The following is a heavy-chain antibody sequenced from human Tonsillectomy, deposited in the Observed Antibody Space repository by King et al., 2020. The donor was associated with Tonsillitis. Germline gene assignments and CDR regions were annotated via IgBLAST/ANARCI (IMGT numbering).Heavy chain of an antibody. CDR3: ARAREIAVTGGDYYYYGMDV. J-gene: IGHJ6*02. CDR1: GYTFASYA. Sequence: VQLVQSGAEMKKPGASVKVSCKASGYTFASYAIHWVRQAPGQRLEWMGWINGGNGNTKYSQKFQGRVTITRDTSASIAYMELSSLRSEDTAVYYCARAREIAVTGGDYYYYGMDVWGQGTTVTVSS. D-gene: IGHD6-19*01. CDR2: INGGNGNT. V-gene: IGHV1-3*01.